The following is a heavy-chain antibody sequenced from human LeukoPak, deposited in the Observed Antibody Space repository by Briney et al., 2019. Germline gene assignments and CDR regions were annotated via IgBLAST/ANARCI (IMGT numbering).Heavy chain of an antibody. CDR2: IFASGST. Sequence: SETLSLTCAVSGASINSDYWTWVRQVAGKGLEWIGRIFASGSTNYNPYLRSRITMSVDTSRNQFSLDLSSVTAADTGVYYCVRGWAPRGEKSSFASWGQGTLVTVSS. D-gene: IGHD3-10*01. CDR1: GASINSDY. J-gene: IGHJ4*02. CDR3: VRGWAPRGEKSSFAS. V-gene: IGHV4-4*07.